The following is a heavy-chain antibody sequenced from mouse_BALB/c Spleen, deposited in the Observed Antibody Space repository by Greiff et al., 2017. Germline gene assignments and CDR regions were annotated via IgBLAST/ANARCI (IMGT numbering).Heavy chain of an antibody. CDR3: ARNYGSSFDY. CDR1: GYSITSGYY. Sequence: ESGPGLVKPSQSLSLTCSVTGYSITSGYYWNWIRQFPGNKLEWMGYISYDGSNNYHPSLKNRISITRDTSKNQFFLKLNSVTTEDTATYYCARNYGSSFDYWGQGTTLTVSS. D-gene: IGHD1-1*01. V-gene: IGHV3-6*02. J-gene: IGHJ2*01. CDR2: ISYDGSN.